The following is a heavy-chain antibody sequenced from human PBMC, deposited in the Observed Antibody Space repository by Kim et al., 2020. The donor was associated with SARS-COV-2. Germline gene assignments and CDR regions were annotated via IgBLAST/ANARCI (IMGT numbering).Heavy chain of an antibody. J-gene: IGHJ4*02. V-gene: IGHV1-69*13. Sequence: SVKVSCKASGGTFSSYAISWVRQAPGQGLEWMGGIIPIFGTANYAQKFQGRVTITADESTSTAYMELSSLRSEDTAVYYCARWLPAGPYYFDYWGQGTLVTVSS. D-gene: IGHD6-19*01. CDR3: ARWLPAGPYYFDY. CDR1: GGTFSSYA. CDR2: IIPIFGTA.